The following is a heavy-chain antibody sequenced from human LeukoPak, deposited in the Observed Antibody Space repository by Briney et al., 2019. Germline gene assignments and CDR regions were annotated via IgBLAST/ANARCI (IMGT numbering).Heavy chain of an antibody. J-gene: IGHJ4*02. V-gene: IGHV3-43*01. CDR2: ITWDGGTT. CDR3: ANDICTRTSCHYYFDY. D-gene: IGHD2-2*01. Sequence: SGGSLRLSCTASGFTFGEYPMYWVRQVPGKGLEWVSLITWDGGTTYYADSVKGRFTVSRDNSKNSLYLQMNNLRTEDTAFYYCANDICTRTSCHYYFDYWGQGTLLTVSS. CDR1: GFTFGEYP.